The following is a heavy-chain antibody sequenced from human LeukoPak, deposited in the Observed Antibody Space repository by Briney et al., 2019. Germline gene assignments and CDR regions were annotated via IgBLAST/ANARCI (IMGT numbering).Heavy chain of an antibody. Sequence: GGSLRLSCAASGFTFSSYWMSWVRQAPGKGLEWVANIKQGGSEKYYVDSVKGRFTISRDNAKNSLYLQMNSLRAEDTAVYYCARPQYYDFWSGGWDAFDIWGQGTMVTVSS. CDR2: IKQGGSEK. J-gene: IGHJ3*02. D-gene: IGHD3-3*01. CDR1: GFTFSSYW. V-gene: IGHV3-7*05. CDR3: ARPQYYDFWSGGWDAFDI.